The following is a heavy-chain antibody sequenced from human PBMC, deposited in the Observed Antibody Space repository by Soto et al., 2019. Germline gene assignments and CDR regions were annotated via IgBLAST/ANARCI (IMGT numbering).Heavy chain of an antibody. CDR2: ISYDGSNK. Sequence: SGGSLRLSCAASGFTFSSYGMHWVRQAPGKGLEWVAVISYDGSNKYYADSVKGRFTISRDNSKNTLYLQMNSLRAEDTAVYYCAKVPGYCSGGSCYYFDYWGQGTLVTVSS. CDR3: AKVPGYCSGGSCYYFDY. J-gene: IGHJ4*02. V-gene: IGHV3-30*18. D-gene: IGHD2-15*01. CDR1: GFTFSSYG.